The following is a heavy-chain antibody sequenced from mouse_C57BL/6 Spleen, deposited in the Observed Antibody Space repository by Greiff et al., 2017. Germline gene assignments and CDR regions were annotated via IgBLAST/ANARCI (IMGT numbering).Heavy chain of an antibody. V-gene: IGHV1-26*01. Sequence: VQLQQSGPELVKPGASVKISCKASGYTFTDYYMNWVKQSHGKSLEWIGDINPNNGGTSYNQKFKGKATLTVDKSSSTAYMELRSLTSEDSAVXYCARRTGRYFDYWGQGTTLTVSS. CDR1: GYTFTDYY. CDR3: ARRTGRYFDY. D-gene: IGHD4-1*01. CDR2: INPNNGGT. J-gene: IGHJ2*01.